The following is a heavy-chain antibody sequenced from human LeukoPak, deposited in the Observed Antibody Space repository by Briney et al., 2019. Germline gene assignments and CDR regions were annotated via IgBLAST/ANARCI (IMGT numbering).Heavy chain of an antibody. V-gene: IGHV3-7*01. J-gene: IGHJ4*02. D-gene: IGHD3-16*01. Sequence: GGPLRLSCVVSGFTFSDFWIIWLRQAPGKGREWVANINRDRSDIYYVDSVKGRFTISRDNAKNSLYLHMNSLRAEDTAVYYCVTDRNRGGSYWGQGTLVTVSS. CDR1: GFTFSDFW. CDR3: VTDRNRGGSY. CDR2: INRDRSDI.